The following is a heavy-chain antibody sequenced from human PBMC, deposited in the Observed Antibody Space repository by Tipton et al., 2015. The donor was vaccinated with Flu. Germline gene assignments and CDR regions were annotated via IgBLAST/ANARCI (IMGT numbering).Heavy chain of an antibody. Sequence: QVQLVQSGAEVKKPGASVKVSCKASGYTFTGYYMHWVRQAPGQGLEWMGWINPNSGGTNYAQKFQGRVTMTRDTSISTAYMELSRLRSDDTAVYYCARGGYCSGGSCYLLYYYGMDVWGQGTTVTVS. J-gene: IGHJ6*02. CDR3: ARGGYCSGGSCYLLYYYGMDV. CDR2: INPNSGGT. D-gene: IGHD2-15*01. CDR1: GYTFTGYY. V-gene: IGHV1-2*02.